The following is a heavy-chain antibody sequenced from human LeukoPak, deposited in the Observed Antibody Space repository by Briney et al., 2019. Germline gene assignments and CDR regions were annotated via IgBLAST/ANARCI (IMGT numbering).Heavy chain of an antibody. CDR2: VYYSGST. Sequence: PSETLSLTCTVSGGSISSSSYYWGWIRQPPGTGLEWIGSVYYSGSTYYNPSLKSRVTISVDTSKNQFSLKLSSVTAADTAVYYCARRPQVGDTTYHNWFDTWGQGTLVTVSS. CDR3: ARRPQVGDTTYHNWFDT. D-gene: IGHD1-26*01. J-gene: IGHJ5*02. V-gene: IGHV4-39*01. CDR1: GGSISSSSYY.